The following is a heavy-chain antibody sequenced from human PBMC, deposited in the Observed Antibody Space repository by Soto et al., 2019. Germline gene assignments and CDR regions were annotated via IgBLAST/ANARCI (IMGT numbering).Heavy chain of an antibody. CDR2: IIPIFGTA. V-gene: IGHV1-69*12. CDR1: GGTFSSYT. D-gene: IGHD5-12*01. CDR3: ARGNHRWLQLWYFDL. Sequence: QVQLVQSGAEVKKPGSSVTVSCKASGGTFSSYTISWVRQAPGQGLEWMGGIIPIFGTANYAQKFPGRVTITADESTSTAYMELSSLSSDDTAVYYCARGNHRWLQLWYFDLWGRGTLVTVSS. J-gene: IGHJ2*01.